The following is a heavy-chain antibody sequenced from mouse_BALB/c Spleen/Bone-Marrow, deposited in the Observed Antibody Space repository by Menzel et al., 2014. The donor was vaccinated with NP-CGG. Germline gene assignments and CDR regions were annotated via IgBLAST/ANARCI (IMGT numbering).Heavy chain of an antibody. CDR3: ASSFITTAYYFDY. J-gene: IGHJ2*01. D-gene: IGHD1-2*01. CDR1: GYSFTGYF. V-gene: IGHV1-20*02. CDR2: INPYNGDT. Sequence: EVQGVESGPELVKPGASVKISCKASGYSFTGYFTNWVMQSHGKSLEWIGRINPYNGDTFYNQKFKGKATLTVDKSSSTAHMELRSLASEDSAVYYCASSFITTAYYFDYWGQGTTLTVSS.